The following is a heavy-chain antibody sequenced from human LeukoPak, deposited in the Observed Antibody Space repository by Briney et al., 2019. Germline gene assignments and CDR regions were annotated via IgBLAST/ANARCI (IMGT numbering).Heavy chain of an antibody. CDR1: GGSFSRYY. J-gene: IGHJ4*02. V-gene: IGHV4-34*01. CDR3: ARVYYDSSGYQSDY. D-gene: IGHD3-22*01. Sequence: SETLSLTCAVYGGSFSRYYWSWIRQPPGKGLEWIGEINHSGSTNYNSSLKSRVTISVDTSRNQFSLKLSSVTAADTAVYYCARVYYDSSGYQSDYWGQGTLVTVSS. CDR2: INHSGST.